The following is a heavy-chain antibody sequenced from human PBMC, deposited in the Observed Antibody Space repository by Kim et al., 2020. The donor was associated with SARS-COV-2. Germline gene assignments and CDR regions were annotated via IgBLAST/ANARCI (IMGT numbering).Heavy chain of an antibody. CDR2: IYYSGST. CDR1: GGSISSSSYY. D-gene: IGHD3-22*01. J-gene: IGHJ4*02. V-gene: IGHV4-39*01. CDR3: ARQEGMIVVVTTFDY. Sequence: SETLSRTCTVSGGSISSSSYYWGWIRQPPGKGLEWIGSIYYSGSTYYNPSLKSRVTISVDTSKNQFSLKLSSVTAADTAVYYCARQEGMIVVVTTFDYWGQGTLVTVSS.